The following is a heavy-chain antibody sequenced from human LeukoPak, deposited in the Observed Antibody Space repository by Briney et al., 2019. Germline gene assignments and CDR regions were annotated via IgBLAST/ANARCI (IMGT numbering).Heavy chain of an antibody. CDR2: MSYDGSNK. CDR1: GFTFSNYG. Sequence: GGSLRLSCAASGFTFSNYGMHWVRQAPGKGLEWVAVMSYDGSNKYYADSVKGRFTISRDNSKSTLYLQMNSLRAEDTAVYYCARVAQGPHYFDYWGQGTLVTVSS. CDR3: ARVAQGPHYFDY. V-gene: IGHV3-30*03. J-gene: IGHJ4*02.